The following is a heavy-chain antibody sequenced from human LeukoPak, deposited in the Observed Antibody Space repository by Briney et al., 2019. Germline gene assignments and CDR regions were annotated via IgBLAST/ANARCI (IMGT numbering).Heavy chain of an antibody. D-gene: IGHD3-22*01. CDR2: MNPNSGNT. CDR1: GDTFTTYD. J-gene: IGHJ4*02. CDR3: ARVRYDSSGYDY. V-gene: IGHV1-8*01. Sequence: ASVKVSCKASGDTFTTYDINWVRQATGQGLEWLGWMNPNSGNTDYAQKFQGRVTITTDESTSTAYMELSSLRSEDTAVYYCARVRYDSSGYDYWGQGTLVTVSS.